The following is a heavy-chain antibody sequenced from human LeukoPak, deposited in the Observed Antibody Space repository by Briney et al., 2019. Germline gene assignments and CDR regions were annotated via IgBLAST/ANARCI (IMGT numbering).Heavy chain of an antibody. Sequence: GASVKDSCKAAGHTFTDYHIHWVRQAPGQGLEWMGWIIPNSGGTNYAQKFQGRVTMTRDTSISTAYMELSWLRSDDTAVYYCARALPPPTMINSVYYYYGMDVWGQGTTVTVSS. V-gene: IGHV1-2*02. CDR3: ARALPPPTMINSVYYYYGMDV. CDR2: IIPNSGGT. CDR1: GHTFTDYH. D-gene: IGHD3-22*01. J-gene: IGHJ6*02.